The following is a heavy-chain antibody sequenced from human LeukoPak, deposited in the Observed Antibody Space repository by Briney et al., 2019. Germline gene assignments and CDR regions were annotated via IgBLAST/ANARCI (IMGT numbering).Heavy chain of an antibody. CDR1: GFTFSSYS. Sequence: PGGSLRLSCAASGFTFSSYSMNWVRQAPGKGLEWVSSISSSSSYIYYADSVKGRFTISRDNAKNSLYLQMNSLRAEDTAVYYCARVGIYYDGSGYPEDDYWGQGTLVTVSS. CDR2: ISSSSSYI. V-gene: IGHV3-21*01. CDR3: ARVGIYYDGSGYPEDDY. D-gene: IGHD3-22*01. J-gene: IGHJ4*02.